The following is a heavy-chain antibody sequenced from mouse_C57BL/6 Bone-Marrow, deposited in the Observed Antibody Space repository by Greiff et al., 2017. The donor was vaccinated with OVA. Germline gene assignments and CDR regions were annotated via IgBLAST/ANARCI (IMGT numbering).Heavy chain of an antibody. CDR1: GYTFTSYW. CDR3: ARSGSSFDD. V-gene: IGHV1-61*01. CDR2: IYPSDSET. D-gene: IGHD1-1*01. J-gene: IGHJ2*01. Sequence: VQLQQPGAELVRPGSSVKLSCKASGYTFTSYWMDWVKQRPGQGLEWIGNIYPSDSETHYNQKFKDKATLTVDKSSSTAYMQLSSLTSEDSAVYDCARSGSSFDDWGQGTTLTVSS.